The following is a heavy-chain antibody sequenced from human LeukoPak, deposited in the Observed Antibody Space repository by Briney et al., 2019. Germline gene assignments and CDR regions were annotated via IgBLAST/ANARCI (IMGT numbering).Heavy chain of an antibody. Sequence: SETLSLTCTVSGGSISSYYWSWIRQPAGKGLEWIGRIYTSGSTNYNPSLKSRVTMSVDTSKNQFSLKLSSVTAAVTAVYYCARDSPYSSGWDYYMDVWGKGTTVTVSS. D-gene: IGHD6-19*01. J-gene: IGHJ6*03. CDR1: GGSISSYY. CDR3: ARDSPYSSGWDYYMDV. CDR2: IYTSGST. V-gene: IGHV4-4*07.